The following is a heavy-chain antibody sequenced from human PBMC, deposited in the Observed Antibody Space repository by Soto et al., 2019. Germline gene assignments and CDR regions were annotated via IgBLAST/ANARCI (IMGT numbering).Heavy chain of an antibody. CDR3: ARVHLGYCSGGSCYDWFDP. Sequence: SVRVPSHASGRPFSIYAISWQQHAPGPRLEWMGGIIPIFGTANYAQKFQGRVTITADESTSTAYMELSSLRSEDTAVYYCARVHLGYCSGGSCYDWFDPWGQGTLVTVSS. CDR1: GRPFSIYA. J-gene: IGHJ5*02. CDR2: IIPIFGTA. V-gene: IGHV1-69*13. D-gene: IGHD2-15*01.